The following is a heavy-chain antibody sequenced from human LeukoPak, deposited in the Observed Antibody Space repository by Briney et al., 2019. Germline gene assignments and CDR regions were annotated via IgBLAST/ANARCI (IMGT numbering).Heavy chain of an antibody. D-gene: IGHD3-10*01. CDR1: GYTFTGYY. CDR3: ARDQRITMVRGVNPPDY. Sequence: ASVKVSCKASGYTFTGYYMHWVRQAPGQGLEWMGRINPNSGGTNYAQKFQGRVTMTRDTSISTAYMELSRLRSDDTAVYHCARDQRITMVRGVNPPDYWGQGTLVTVSS. V-gene: IGHV1-2*06. CDR2: INPNSGGT. J-gene: IGHJ4*02.